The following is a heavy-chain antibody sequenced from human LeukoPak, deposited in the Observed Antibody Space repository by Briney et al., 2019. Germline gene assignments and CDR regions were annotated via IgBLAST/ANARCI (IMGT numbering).Heavy chain of an antibody. CDR2: MNPKSGDT. CDR3: ARAQDYYYYYYMDV. J-gene: IGHJ6*03. Sequence: ASVKVSCKASGYTFTSYDINWVRQATGQGLEWMGWMNPKSGDTGYAQKFQGRVTMTRDTSISTAYMELSRLRSDDTAVYYCARAQDYYYYYYMDVWGKGTTVTISS. V-gene: IGHV1-8*02. CDR1: GYTFTSYD.